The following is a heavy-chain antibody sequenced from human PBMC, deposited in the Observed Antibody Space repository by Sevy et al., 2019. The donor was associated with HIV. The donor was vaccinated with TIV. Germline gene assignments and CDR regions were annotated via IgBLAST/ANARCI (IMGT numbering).Heavy chain of an antibody. D-gene: IGHD3-22*01. J-gene: IGHJ4*02. V-gene: IGHV1-69*13. CDR1: GGTFSSYA. Sequence: ASVKVSCKASGGTFSSYAISWVRQAPGQGLEWMGGIIPIFGTANYAQKFQGRVTITADESTSTAYMELSSLRAEDTAVYYCASWRGGYYCDSSGYYDLDYWGQGTLVTVSS. CDR2: IIPIFGTA. CDR3: ASWRGGYYCDSSGYYDLDY.